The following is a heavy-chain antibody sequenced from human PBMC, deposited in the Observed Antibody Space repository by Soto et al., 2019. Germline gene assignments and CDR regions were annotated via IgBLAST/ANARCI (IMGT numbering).Heavy chain of an antibody. CDR3: ARDLGGLGGYYDSSGYYYYGMDV. CDR1: GFTFSSYS. CDR2: ISSSSSYI. J-gene: IGHJ6*02. V-gene: IGHV3-21*01. D-gene: IGHD3-22*01. Sequence: GGSLRLSCAASGFTFSSYSMNWVRQAPGKGLEWVSSISSSSSYIYYADSVKGRFTISRDNAKNSLYLQMNSLRAEDTAVYYCARDLGGLGGYYDSSGYYYYGMDVWGQGTTVTVSS.